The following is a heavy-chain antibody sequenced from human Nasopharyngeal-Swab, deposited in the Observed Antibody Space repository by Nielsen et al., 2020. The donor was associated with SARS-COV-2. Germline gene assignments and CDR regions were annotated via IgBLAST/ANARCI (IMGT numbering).Heavy chain of an antibody. CDR3: ARLILTGYPPNYYGMDV. D-gene: IGHD3-9*01. V-gene: IGHV2-70*11. Sequence: SGPTLVKPTQTLTLTCTFSGFSLSTSRMCVSWIRQPPGKALEWLARIDWDDDKYYSTSLKTRLTISKDTSKNQVVLTMTNMDPVDTATYYCARLILTGYPPNYYGMDVWGQGTTVTVSS. CDR2: IDWDDDK. J-gene: IGHJ6*02. CDR1: GFSLSTSRMC.